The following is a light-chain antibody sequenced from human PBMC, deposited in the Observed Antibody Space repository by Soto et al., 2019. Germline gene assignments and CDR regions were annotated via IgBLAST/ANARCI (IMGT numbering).Light chain of an antibody. Sequence: EIVLTQSPGTLSLSPGERATLSCRASQSVSSSDLAWYQQKPGQAPRLLIYGASSRATGIPARFSGSGSGTEFTLTISSLQSEDFAVYSCQQYNDWPITFGPGTRLENK. CDR2: GAS. J-gene: IGKJ5*01. CDR3: QQYNDWPIT. CDR1: QSVSSSD. V-gene: IGKV3-15*01.